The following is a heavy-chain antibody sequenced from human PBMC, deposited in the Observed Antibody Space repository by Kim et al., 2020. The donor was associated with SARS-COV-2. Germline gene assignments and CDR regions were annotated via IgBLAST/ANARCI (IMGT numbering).Heavy chain of an antibody. CDR2: IRSKAYGGTT. D-gene: IGHD6-13*01. V-gene: IGHV3-49*03. CDR3: TRDETGYSSSCYDY. CDR1: GFTFGDYA. J-gene: IGHJ4*02. Sequence: GGSLRLSCTASGFTFGDYAMSWFRQAPGKGLEWVGFIRSKAYGGTTEYAASVKGRFTISRDDSKSIAYLQMNSLKTEDTAVYYCTRDETGYSSSCYDYWGQGTLVTVSS.